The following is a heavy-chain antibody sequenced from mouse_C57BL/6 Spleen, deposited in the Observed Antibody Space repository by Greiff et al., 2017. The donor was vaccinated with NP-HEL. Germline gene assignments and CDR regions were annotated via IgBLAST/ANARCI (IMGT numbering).Heavy chain of an antibody. CDR1: GFTFSDYG. CDR3: ARDSNWDAMDY. D-gene: IGHD2-5*01. Sequence: EVQLQESGGGLVKPGGSLKLSCAASGFTFSDYGMHWVRQAPEKGLEWVAYISSGSSTIYYADTVKGRFTISRDNAKNTLFLQMTSLRSEDTAMYYCARDSNWDAMDYWGQGTSVTVSS. V-gene: IGHV5-17*01. J-gene: IGHJ4*01. CDR2: ISSGSSTI.